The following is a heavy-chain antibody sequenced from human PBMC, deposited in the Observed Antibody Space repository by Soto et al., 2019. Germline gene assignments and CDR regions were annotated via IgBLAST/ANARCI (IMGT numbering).Heavy chain of an antibody. D-gene: IGHD4-17*01. V-gene: IGHV1-18*01. Sequence: QVQLVQSGAEVKKPGASVKVSCKASGYTFTSYGISWVRQAPGQGLEGMGWISAYNGNTNYAQTLKGRVAMTTDPSTSTAYMELRSLRYYDTAVYDCARDWGEVTTNACDIWGQGTMVTVSS. CDR3: ARDWGEVTTNACDI. CDR1: GYTFTSYG. J-gene: IGHJ3*02. CDR2: ISAYNGNT.